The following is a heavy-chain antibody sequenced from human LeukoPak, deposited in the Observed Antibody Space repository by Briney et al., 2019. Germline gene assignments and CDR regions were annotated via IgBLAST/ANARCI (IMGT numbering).Heavy chain of an antibody. D-gene: IGHD3-10*01. V-gene: IGHV1-2*02. CDR1: GYTFTGYY. CDR2: INPNSGGT. J-gene: IGHJ4*02. Sequence: ASVTVSCKASGYTFTGYYMHWVRQAPGQGLAWMGWINPNSGGTHYAQKFQGRGTMTRDMSISTAYMELSRLRSDDTAVYYCATMFRYYYGSGSYSVQTTNTDYWGQGTLVTVSS. CDR3: ATMFRYYYGSGSYSVQTTNTDY.